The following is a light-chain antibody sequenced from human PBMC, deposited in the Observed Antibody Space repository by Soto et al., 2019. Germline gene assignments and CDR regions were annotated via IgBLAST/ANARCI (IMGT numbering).Light chain of an antibody. CDR2: EVI. CDR3: SSYLKSNVV. J-gene: IGLJ2*01. CDR1: SSDVDTANF. V-gene: IGLV2-14*01. Sequence: QSALTQPASVSGSPGQSITISCTATSSDVDTANFVSWYQQYPGKAPTLIIYEVINRPSGLSERFSGSKSRNTASLTISSLQAEDEAHYYCSSYLKSNVVFGGGTKLTVL.